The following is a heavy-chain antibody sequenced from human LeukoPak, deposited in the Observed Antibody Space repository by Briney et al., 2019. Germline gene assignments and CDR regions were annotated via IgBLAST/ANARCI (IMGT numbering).Heavy chain of an antibody. CDR3: ARVGTTVYYYMDV. Sequence: GASVKVSCKASGYTFTNYGVSWVRQAPGQGLEWMGWISGYNGYTNYAQKFQFRVTMTTDTSTSTAYMELRSLTSDDTAVYYCARVGTTVYYYMDVWGKGTTVTVSS. V-gene: IGHV1-18*01. CDR2: ISGYNGYT. CDR1: GYTFTNYG. J-gene: IGHJ6*03. D-gene: IGHD4-11*01.